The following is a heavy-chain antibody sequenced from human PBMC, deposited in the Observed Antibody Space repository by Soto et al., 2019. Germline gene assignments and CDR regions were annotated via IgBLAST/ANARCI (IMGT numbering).Heavy chain of an antibody. J-gene: IGHJ4*02. CDR2: IYFDGITT. D-gene: IGHD1-26*01. CDR1: GFTFNTHW. CDR3: ARGGAMGVDY. V-gene: IGHV3-74*01. Sequence: VGSLRLSCTASGFTFNTHWMHWVRQAPGKGLVWVSRIYFDGITTNYADSVKGRLTVSRDNAKNTVYLHVNTLRDEDTAVYYCARGGAMGVDYWGQGTLVTVSS.